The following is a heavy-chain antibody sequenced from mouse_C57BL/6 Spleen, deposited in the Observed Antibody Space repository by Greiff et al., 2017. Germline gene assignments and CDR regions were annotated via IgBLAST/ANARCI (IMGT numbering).Heavy chain of an antibody. CDR3: ARNYGSRRYYAVDY. Sequence: VHLVESGPGLVQPSQSLSITCTVSGFSLTSYGVHWVRQSPGKGLEWLGVIWSGGSTDYNAAFISRLSISKDNSKSQVFFKMNSLQADDTAIYYCARNYGSRRYYAVDYWGQGTTVTVAS. J-gene: IGHJ4*01. CDR2: IWSGGST. D-gene: IGHD1-1*01. CDR1: GFSLTSYG. V-gene: IGHV2-2*01.